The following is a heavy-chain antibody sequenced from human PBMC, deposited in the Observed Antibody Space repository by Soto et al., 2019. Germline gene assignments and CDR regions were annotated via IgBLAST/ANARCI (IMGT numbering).Heavy chain of an antibody. J-gene: IGHJ6*02. CDR1: GGSISSGGYY. Sequence: SETLSLTCTVSGGSISSGGYYWSWIRQHPGKGLEWIGYIYYSGSTYYNPSLKSRVTISVDTSKNQFSLKLSSVTAADTAVYYCARGRGVEAAAGSPNYYYYYGMDVWGQGTTVTVSS. D-gene: IGHD6-13*01. CDR3: ARGRGVEAAAGSPNYYYYYGMDV. CDR2: IYYSGST. V-gene: IGHV4-31*03.